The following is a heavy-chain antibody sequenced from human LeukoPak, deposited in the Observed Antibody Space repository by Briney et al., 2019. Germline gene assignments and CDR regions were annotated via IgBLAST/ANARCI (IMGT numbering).Heavy chain of an antibody. CDR1: GGSISSSSYS. Sequence: SSETLSLTCTVSGGSISSSSYSWGWIRQPPGKGLGWIGSVYYSGNTYYNASLESQVSISIDTSKNQFSLKLTSVTAADTAVYYCARQTGSGLFILPGGQGTLVTVSS. J-gene: IGHJ4*02. V-gene: IGHV4-39*01. CDR3: ARQTGSGLFILP. CDR2: VYYSGNT. D-gene: IGHD3/OR15-3a*01.